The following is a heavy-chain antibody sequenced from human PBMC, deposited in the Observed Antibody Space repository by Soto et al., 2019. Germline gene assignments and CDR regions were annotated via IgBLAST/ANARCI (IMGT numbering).Heavy chain of an antibody. D-gene: IGHD2-15*01. CDR1: GGSISSYY. V-gene: IGHV4-59*01. CDR3: ARSYCSGGSCRYTLNWFDP. Sequence: QVQLQESGPGLVKPSETLSLTCTVSGGSISSYYWSWIRQPPGKGLEWIGYIYYSGSTNYNPSHKSRVTISVDTSKNQFSLKLSSVTAADTAMYYCARSYCSGGSCRYTLNWFDPWGQGTLVTVSS. CDR2: IYYSGST. J-gene: IGHJ5*02.